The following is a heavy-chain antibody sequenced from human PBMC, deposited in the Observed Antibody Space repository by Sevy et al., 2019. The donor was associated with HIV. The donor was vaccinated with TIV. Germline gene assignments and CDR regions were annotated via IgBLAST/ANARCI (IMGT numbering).Heavy chain of an antibody. J-gene: IGHJ3*02. CDR2: IKQDGSDK. CDR3: AREALYYYDSERHYDDAFDM. V-gene: IGHV3-7*01. CDR1: GFTFSSYY. D-gene: IGHD3-22*01. Sequence: GGSLRLSCAASGFTFSSYYMSWVRQAPGKGLEWVANIKQDGSDKFYVESVKGRFTISRDNAKNSLYLQLSSLRAEDTAMYFCAREALYYYDSERHYDDAFDMWGPGTMVTVSS.